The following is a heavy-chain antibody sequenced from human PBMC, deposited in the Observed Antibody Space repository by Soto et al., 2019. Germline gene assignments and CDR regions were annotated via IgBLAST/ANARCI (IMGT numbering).Heavy chain of an antibody. V-gene: IGHV3-23*01. D-gene: IGHD3-3*01. CDR1: GFTFSSYA. CDR3: AKDSPPFGVVITDFNWFDP. J-gene: IGHJ5*02. CDR2: ISGSGGST. Sequence: GGSLRLSCAASGFTFSSYAMSWVRQAPGKGLEWVSAISGSGGSTYYADSVKGRFTISRDNSKNTLYLQMNSLRAEDTAVYYCAKDSPPFGVVITDFNWFDPWGQGTLVTVSS.